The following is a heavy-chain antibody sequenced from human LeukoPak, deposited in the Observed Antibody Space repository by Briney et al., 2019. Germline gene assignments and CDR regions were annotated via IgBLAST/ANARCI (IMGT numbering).Heavy chain of an antibody. CDR1: GGSISSYY. CDR3: ARDLGYSSGWYDY. J-gene: IGHJ4*02. V-gene: IGHV4-59*01. Sequence: SETLSLTCTVPGGSISSYYWSWIRQPPGKGLEWIGCIYYSGSTNYNPSLKSRVTISVDTSKNQFSLKLSSVTAAGTAVYYCARDLGYSSGWYDYWGQGTLVTVSS. D-gene: IGHD6-19*01. CDR2: IYYSGST.